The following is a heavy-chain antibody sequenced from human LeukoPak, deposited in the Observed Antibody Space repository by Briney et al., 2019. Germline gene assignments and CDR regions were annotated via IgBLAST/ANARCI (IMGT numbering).Heavy chain of an antibody. CDR2: ITTSSTYM. J-gene: IGHJ6*04. CDR1: GFTFSAYN. Sequence: GGSLRLSCAASGFTFSAYNMNWVRRTPGKGLEWVSSITTSSTYMFYADSVRGRFTISRDNAKNSLYLQMNSLRAEDTAVYYCAELGITMIGGVWGKGTTVTISS. CDR3: AELGITMIGGV. V-gene: IGHV3-21*01. D-gene: IGHD3-10*02.